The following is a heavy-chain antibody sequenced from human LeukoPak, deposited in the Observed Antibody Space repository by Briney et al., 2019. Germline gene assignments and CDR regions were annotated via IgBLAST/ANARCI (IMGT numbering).Heavy chain of an antibody. V-gene: IGHV3-23*01. J-gene: IGHJ4*02. Sequence: PGGSLRLSCAASGFSLNKNAMNWVRQAPGKGLEWVAVVIGSSGATDYADSVKGRFTISGDNSKNTLFLQMNSLRAEDTAIYYCAKGAYDFLEIAYFDYWGQGALVTVSS. CDR3: AKGAYDFLEIAYFDY. CDR1: GFSLNKNA. D-gene: IGHD3-3*01. CDR2: VIGSSGAT.